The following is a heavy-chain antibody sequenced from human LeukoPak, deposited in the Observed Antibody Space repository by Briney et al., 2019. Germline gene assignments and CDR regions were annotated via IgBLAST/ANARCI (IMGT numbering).Heavy chain of an antibody. J-gene: IGHJ4*02. D-gene: IGHD6-13*01. V-gene: IGHV3-21*06. CDR2: ISSSSSYI. CDR3: ARVAEAAAFDS. CDR1: GFTLSTYS. Sequence: GGSLRLSCAASGFTLSTYSLNWVRQPPAKGLEWVSSISSSSSYIYYADSMRGRFTISRDNAKDSLYLQMNSLKPEDTAVYYCARVAEAAAFDSWGQGTLVSVSS.